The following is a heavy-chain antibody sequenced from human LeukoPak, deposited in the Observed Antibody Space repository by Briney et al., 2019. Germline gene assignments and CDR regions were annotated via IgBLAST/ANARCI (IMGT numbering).Heavy chain of an antibody. V-gene: IGHV3-74*01. Sequence: PGGSLRLSCAASGFTFSRYWMHWVRQAPGKGLVWVSRMNTDGTRIDYADSVKGRFTISRDNAKDTLYLQMNSLGVEDTAVYFCASDFTGRDDYWGQGTLVSVSS. D-gene: IGHD2-8*02. CDR3: ASDFTGRDDY. CDR2: MNTDGTRI. J-gene: IGHJ4*02. CDR1: GFTFSRYW.